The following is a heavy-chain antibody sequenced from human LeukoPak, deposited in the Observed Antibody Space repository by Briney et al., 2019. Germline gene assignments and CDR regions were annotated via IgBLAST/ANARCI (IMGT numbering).Heavy chain of an antibody. Sequence: SETLSLTCAVSGGSISSGGYSWSWIRQPPGKGLEWIGYIYYSGSTYYNPSLKSRVTISVDTSKNQFSLKLSSVTAADTAVYYCAVRGTAMVLGDNWFDPWGQGTLVTVSS. CDR1: GGSISSGGYS. V-gene: IGHV4-30-4*07. D-gene: IGHD5-18*01. J-gene: IGHJ5*02. CDR3: AVRGTAMVLGDNWFDP. CDR2: IYYSGST.